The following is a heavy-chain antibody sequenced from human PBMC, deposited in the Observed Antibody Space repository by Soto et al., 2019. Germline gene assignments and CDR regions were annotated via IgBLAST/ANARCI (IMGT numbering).Heavy chain of an antibody. CDR3: AKEGFGERPYYFDY. J-gene: IGHJ4*02. CDR1: GFTSSSYG. D-gene: IGHD3-10*01. Sequence: PVGSLRLSGAASGFTSSSYGMHWVRQAPGKGLEWVAVISYDGSNKYYADSVKGRFTISRDNSKNTLYLQMNSLRAEDTAVYYCAKEGFGERPYYFDYWGQGTLVTVSS. V-gene: IGHV3-30*18. CDR2: ISYDGSNK.